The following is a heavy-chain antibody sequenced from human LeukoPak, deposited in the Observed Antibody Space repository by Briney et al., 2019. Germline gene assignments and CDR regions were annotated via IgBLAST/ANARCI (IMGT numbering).Heavy chain of an antibody. D-gene: IGHD4/OR15-4a*01. CDR3: ARLFSQDYGANYFDY. V-gene: IGHV1-8*01. Sequence: GASVKVSCKASGYTFTSYGISWVRQAPGQGLEWMGWMNPKSGNTGHAQNYQGRVTMTRNTSISTAYLELSSLTSEDTAVYYCARLFSQDYGANYFDYWGQGTLVTVSS. J-gene: IGHJ4*02. CDR1: GYTFTSYG. CDR2: MNPKSGNT.